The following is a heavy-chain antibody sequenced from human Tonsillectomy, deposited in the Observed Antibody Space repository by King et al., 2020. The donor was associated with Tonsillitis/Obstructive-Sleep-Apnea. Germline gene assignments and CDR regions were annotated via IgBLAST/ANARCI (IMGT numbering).Heavy chain of an antibody. CDR1: GGSFSGYY. CDR2: INHSGST. J-gene: IGHJ5*02. D-gene: IGHD2-2*01. V-gene: IGHV4-34*01. CDR3: AREVPAASGSNWFDP. Sequence: VQLQQWGAGLLKPSETLSLTCAVYGGSFSGYYWSWIRQPPGKGLEWIGEINHSGSTNYNPSLKSRVTISVDTSKNQFSLKLSSVTAADTAVNYCAREVPAASGSNWFDPWGQGTLVTVSS.